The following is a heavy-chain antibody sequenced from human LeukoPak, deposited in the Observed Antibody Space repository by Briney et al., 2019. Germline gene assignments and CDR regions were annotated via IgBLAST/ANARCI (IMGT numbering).Heavy chain of an antibody. J-gene: IGHJ4*02. Sequence: GGSLRLSCAASGCTFSNYWMGWVRQAPGKRPEWVANMNIDGSEKYYADSVKGRFTISRDNARNSVYLQMNSLRVEDTAVYYCAREPVEWELLLDCWGQGTLVTVSS. CDR2: MNIDGSEK. CDR3: AREPVEWELLLDC. D-gene: IGHD1-26*01. V-gene: IGHV3-7*01. CDR1: GCTFSNYW.